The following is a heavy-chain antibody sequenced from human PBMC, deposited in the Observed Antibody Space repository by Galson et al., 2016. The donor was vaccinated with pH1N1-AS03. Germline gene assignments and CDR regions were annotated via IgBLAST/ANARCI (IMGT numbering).Heavy chain of an antibody. J-gene: IGHJ2*01. Sequence: SLRLSCAASGFTFSNFAMSWVRQAPGKGLEWVSTITGGGGNSYYADSVKGRFIISRDNSKNTLYLQMNSLRAEDTAVYYCAKGEGQQLVNWSSDLWGRGTLVTVSS. V-gene: IGHV3-23*01. CDR2: ITGGGGNS. CDR3: AKGEGQQLVNWSSDL. D-gene: IGHD6-13*01. CDR1: GFTFSNFA.